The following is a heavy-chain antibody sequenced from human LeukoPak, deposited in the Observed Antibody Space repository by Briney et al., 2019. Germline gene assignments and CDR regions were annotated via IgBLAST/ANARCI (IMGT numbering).Heavy chain of an antibody. J-gene: IGHJ4*02. D-gene: IGHD6-19*01. CDR3: ARSGSGWFDY. Sequence: GGSLRLSCAASGFTVSSNFMSWVRQAPGKGLEWVSVIYAAGDTYYADSVKGRFTISRDNSKNTLYPQMNSLRAEDTAVYHCARSGSGWFDYWGQGTLVTVSS. CDR1: GFTVSSNF. V-gene: IGHV3-53*01. CDR2: IYAAGDT.